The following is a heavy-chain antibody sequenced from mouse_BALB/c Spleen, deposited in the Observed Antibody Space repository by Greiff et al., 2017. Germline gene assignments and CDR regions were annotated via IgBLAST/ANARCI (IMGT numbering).Heavy chain of an antibody. V-gene: IGHV5-12-2*01. CDR2: ISNGGGST. CDR1: GFTFSSYT. J-gene: IGHJ3*01. CDR3: ARRMFDGGFAY. Sequence: EVKLMESGGGLVQPGGSLKLSCAASGFTFSSYTMSWVRQTPEKRLEWVSYISNGGGSTYYPDTVKGRFTISRDNAKNTLYLQMSSLKAEDTVMYYCARRMFDGGFAYWGQGTLVTVSA.